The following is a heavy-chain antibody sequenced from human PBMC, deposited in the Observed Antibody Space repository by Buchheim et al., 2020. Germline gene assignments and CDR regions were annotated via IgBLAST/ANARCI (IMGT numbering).Heavy chain of an antibody. J-gene: IGHJ4*02. Sequence: QVQLVQSGAEVKKPGASVKVSCKAFGYGFTSYGINWVRQASGQGLEWMGWMNTNNDDTGYAQKFQGRIAITRATSISTAYMELHSLTSEDTAVYYCAQLDGSGTYLHLHQWGQGTL. CDR3: AQLDGSGTYLHLHQ. CDR1: GYGFTSYG. D-gene: IGHD3-10*01. CDR2: MNTNNDDT. V-gene: IGHV1-8*01.